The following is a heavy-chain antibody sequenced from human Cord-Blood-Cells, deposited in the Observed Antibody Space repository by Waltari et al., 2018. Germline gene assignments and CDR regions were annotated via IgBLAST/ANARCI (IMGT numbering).Heavy chain of an antibody. J-gene: IGHJ3*02. D-gene: IGHD1-1*01. Sequence: QVQLQQWGAGLLKPSETLSLTCAVYGGSFSGYYWSWIRKPPGKGLEWIGEINHSGSTNYNPSLKSRVTISVDTSKNQFSLKLSSVTAADTAVYYCARPDRTGDAFDIWGQGTMVTVSS. CDR3: ARPDRTGDAFDI. CDR1: GGSFSGYY. V-gene: IGHV4-34*01. CDR2: INHSGST.